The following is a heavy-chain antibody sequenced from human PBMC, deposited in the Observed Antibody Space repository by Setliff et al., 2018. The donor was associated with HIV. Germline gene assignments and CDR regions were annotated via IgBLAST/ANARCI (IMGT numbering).Heavy chain of an antibody. Sequence: SETLSLTCTVSGGSISSGNSYWSWIRQPAVKGLEWIGHIYTSGNTNYNPSLKSRVTISIDTSKNQFSLKLSSVTAADTAVYFCARDRGGHTFWRTYVSHDAFEIWGQGTTVTVSS. V-gene: IGHV4-61*09. CDR2: IYTSGNT. CDR3: ARDRGGHTFWRTYVSHDAFEI. D-gene: IGHD3-3*01. CDR1: GGSISSGNSY. J-gene: IGHJ3*02.